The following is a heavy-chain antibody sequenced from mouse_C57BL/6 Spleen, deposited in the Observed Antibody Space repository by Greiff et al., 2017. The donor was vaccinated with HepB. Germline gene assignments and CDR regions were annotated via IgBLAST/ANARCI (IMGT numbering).Heavy chain of an antibody. CDR3: ARCPIGWLLLDYFDY. Sequence: VQLQQSDAELVKPGASVKISCKVSGYTFTDHTIHWMKQRPEQGLEWIGYIYPRDGSTKYNEKFKGKATLTADKSSSTAYMQLNSLTSEDSAVYFCARCPIGWLLLDYFDYWGQGTTLTVSS. CDR1: GYTFTDHT. CDR2: IYPRDGST. J-gene: IGHJ2*01. V-gene: IGHV1-78*01. D-gene: IGHD2-3*01.